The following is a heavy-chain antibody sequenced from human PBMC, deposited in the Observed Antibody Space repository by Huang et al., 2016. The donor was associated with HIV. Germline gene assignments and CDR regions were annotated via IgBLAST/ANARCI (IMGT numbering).Heavy chain of an antibody. D-gene: IGHD3-3*01. J-gene: IGHJ4*02. Sequence: QVQLVESGGGVVQPGGSLRLSCTASGFTFGSFGMHWVRQAPGKGVECVAFIRYDGNNYYYADSVRGRFTISRDNSKDTLYLQMNRLRPDDSAVYYCAKDLTYTFGRHFDYWGRGTLVTVSS. V-gene: IGHV3-30*02. CDR3: AKDLTYTFGRHFDY. CDR2: IRYDGNNY. CDR1: GFTFGSFG.